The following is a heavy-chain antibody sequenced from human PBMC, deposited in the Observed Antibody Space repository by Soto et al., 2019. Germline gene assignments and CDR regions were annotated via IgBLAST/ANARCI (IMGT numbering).Heavy chain of an antibody. J-gene: IGHJ4*02. CDR2: ISSSSGHI. CDR3: TRHWLATREFDY. CDR1: GFTFSSYS. V-gene: IGHV3-21*01. D-gene: IGHD1-26*01. Sequence: VSLRLSCAASGFTFSSYSMNWVRQAPGKGLEWVSSISSSSGHIYYADSLKGRFTISRDNAKNSLYLQMNSLRAEDTAVYYCTRHWLATREFDYWGQGTLVTVSS.